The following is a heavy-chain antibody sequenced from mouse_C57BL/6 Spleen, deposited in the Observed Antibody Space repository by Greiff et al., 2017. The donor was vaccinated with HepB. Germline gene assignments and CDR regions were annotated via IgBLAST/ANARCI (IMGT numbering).Heavy chain of an antibody. CDR3: TTGLGLYYFDY. D-gene: IGHD4-1*01. CDR2: IDPGDGDT. J-gene: IGHJ2*01. Sequence: VQLQQSGAELVRPGASLKLSCTASGFNIKDYYMHWVKQRPEQGLEWIGRIDPGDGDTDYAPKFQGQATMTADTSSNTAYLQLSSLTSEDTAVYYCTTGLGLYYFDYWGQGTTLTVSS. CDR1: GFNIKDYY. V-gene: IGHV14-1*01.